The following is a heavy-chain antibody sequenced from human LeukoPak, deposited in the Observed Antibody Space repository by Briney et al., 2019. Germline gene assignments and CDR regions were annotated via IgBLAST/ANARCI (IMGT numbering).Heavy chain of an antibody. V-gene: IGHV4-38-2*01. J-gene: IGHJ4*02. D-gene: IGHD5-24*01. Sequence: ASETLSLTCAVYGGSFSGYYWGWIRQPPGKGLEGIGSIYRSGITFYNPSLKSRVTISVDTSKNQFSLKLTSVTAADTGVYYCARLYLQATRFEYWGQGTLVTVSS. CDR3: ARLYLQATRFEY. CDR2: IYRSGIT. CDR1: GGSFSGYY.